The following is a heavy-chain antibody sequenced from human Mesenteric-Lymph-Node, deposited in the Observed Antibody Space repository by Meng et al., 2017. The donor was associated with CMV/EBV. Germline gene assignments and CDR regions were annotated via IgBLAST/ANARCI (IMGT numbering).Heavy chain of an antibody. CDR2: IYYSGNT. D-gene: IGHD4-23*01. CDR1: GGSISRSSYY. J-gene: IGHJ4*02. CDR3: ARDSRYGGNSVDY. Sequence: GSLRLSCTVSGGSISRSSYYWGWIRQPPGKGLEWIGSIYYSGNTYYKPSLKSRVTISVDTSKNQFSLKLSSVTAADTAVYYCARDSRYGGNSVDYWGQGALVTVSS. V-gene: IGHV4-39*07.